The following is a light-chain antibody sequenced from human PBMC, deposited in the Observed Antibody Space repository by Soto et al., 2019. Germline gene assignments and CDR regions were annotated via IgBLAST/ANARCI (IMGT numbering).Light chain of an antibody. J-gene: IGKJ1*01. CDR1: QSVSSSY. Sequence: EIVFTQSPGTLSFSPGERASLSCRASQSVSSSYLAWYQQIPGQAPRLLINDASRRATGIPDRFSGSGSGTDFTLTISRLEPEDFAVYYCQQYGSSPPTFGQGTRWISN. CDR3: QQYGSSPPT. CDR2: DAS. V-gene: IGKV3-20*01.